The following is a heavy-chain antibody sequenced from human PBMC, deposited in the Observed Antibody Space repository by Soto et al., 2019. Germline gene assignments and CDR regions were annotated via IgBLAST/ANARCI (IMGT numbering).Heavy chain of an antibody. D-gene: IGHD4-17*01. V-gene: IGHV4-39*02. J-gene: IGHJ5*02. Sequence: SETLSLTCTVSGGSISSSSYYWGWIRQPPGKGLEWIGSIYYSGSTYYNPSLKSRVTISVDTSKNQFSLKLSSVTAADTAVYYCARDYGDSNWFDPWGQGTLVTVSS. CDR2: IYYSGST. CDR3: ARDYGDSNWFDP. CDR1: GGSISSSSYY.